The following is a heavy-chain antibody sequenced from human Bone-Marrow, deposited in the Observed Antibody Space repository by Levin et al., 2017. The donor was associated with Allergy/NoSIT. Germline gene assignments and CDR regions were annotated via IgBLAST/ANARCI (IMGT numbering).Heavy chain of an antibody. J-gene: IGHJ3*02. D-gene: IGHD3-9*01. CDR1: GFTFSSYG. CDR2: IWYDGSNK. Sequence: GGSLRLSCAASGFTFSSYGMHWVRQAPGKGLEWVAVIWYDGSNKYYADSVKGRFTISRDNSKNTLYLQMNSLRAEDTAVYYCARAPRILTGADAFDIWGQGTMVTVSS. CDR3: ARAPRILTGADAFDI. V-gene: IGHV3-33*01.